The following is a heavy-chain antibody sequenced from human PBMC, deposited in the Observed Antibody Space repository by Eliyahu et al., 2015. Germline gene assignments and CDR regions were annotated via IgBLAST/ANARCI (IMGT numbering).Heavy chain of an antibody. CDR1: GGSFXGYY. Sequence: QVQLQQWGAGLLKPSETLSLTCAVYGGSFXGYYWSWIRXPPGKGXEWIGEINHSGSTNYNPSLKSRVTXSVDTSKNQFSLKLSSVTAADTAVYYCARGVETPYGDYGYYYYYMDVWGKGTTVTVSS. D-gene: IGHD4-17*01. CDR3: ARGVETPYGDYGYYYYYMDV. V-gene: IGHV4-34*01. CDR2: INHSGST. J-gene: IGHJ6*03.